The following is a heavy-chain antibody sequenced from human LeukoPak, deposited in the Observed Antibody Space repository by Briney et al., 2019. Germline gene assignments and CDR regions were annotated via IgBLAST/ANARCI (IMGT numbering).Heavy chain of an antibody. CDR2: INPNSGGT. J-gene: IGHJ4*02. CDR3: ARDLYDSSGYKFDY. CDR1: GYTLTGYY. V-gene: IGHV1-2*06. D-gene: IGHD3-22*01. Sequence: ASVKVSCKASGYTLTGYYMHWVRQAPGQGLEWMGRINPNSGGTNYAQKFQGRVTMTRDTSISTAYMELSRLRSDDTAVYYCARDLYDSSGYKFDYWGQGTLVTVSS.